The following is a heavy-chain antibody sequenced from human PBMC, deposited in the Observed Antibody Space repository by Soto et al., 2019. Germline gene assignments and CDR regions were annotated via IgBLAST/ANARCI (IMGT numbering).Heavy chain of an antibody. CDR3: ARRQF. J-gene: IGHJ4*02. CDR1: GLTFSNYY. V-gene: IGHV3-7*01. Sequence: PGGSLRLSCAGSGLTFSNYYMSWVRQAPGKGLEWVAGINEGGSDKYYVDSVKGRFTISRDSAKDSLYLQMDSLRDEDTAVYYCARRQFWGQGTLVTVSS. CDR2: INEGGSDK.